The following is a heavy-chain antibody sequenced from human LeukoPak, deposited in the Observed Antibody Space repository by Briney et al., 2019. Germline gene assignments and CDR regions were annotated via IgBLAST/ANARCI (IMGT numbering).Heavy chain of an antibody. CDR3: ARGRGTYGLYYFDY. J-gene: IGHJ4*02. V-gene: IGHV3-7*04. CDR1: VFTFSTFW. Sequence: GGSLRLSCTASVFTFSTFWMTWVRQAPGKGLEWVANIKQDGSEQYYVDSVKGRFTISRDNAKNSLSLQMYSLRAEDTALYYCARGRGTYGLYYFDYWGQGSLVTVSS. CDR2: IKQDGSEQ. D-gene: IGHD3-10*01.